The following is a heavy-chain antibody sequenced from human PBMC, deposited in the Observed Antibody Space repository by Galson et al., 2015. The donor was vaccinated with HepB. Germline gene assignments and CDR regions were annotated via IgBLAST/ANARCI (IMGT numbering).Heavy chain of an antibody. V-gene: IGHV4-59*08. D-gene: IGHD6-13*01. J-gene: IGHJ4*02. CDR3: ARHAQQVGNGWRYYFDS. CDR2: IYHIGST. Sequence: SETLSLTCTVSGGSIGTYYWSWVRQSPGRGLEWIGYIYHIGSTNYNPSLSSRVRMSIDTSQKQFSLTLTSVTAADTALYFCARHAQQVGNGWRYYFDSWGQGILVTVSS. CDR1: GGSIGTYY.